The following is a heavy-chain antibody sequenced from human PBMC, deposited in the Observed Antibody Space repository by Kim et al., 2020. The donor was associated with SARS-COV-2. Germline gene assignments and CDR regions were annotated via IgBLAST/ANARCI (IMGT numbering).Heavy chain of an antibody. J-gene: IGHJ4*02. Sequence: GGSLRLSCVASGFTVSSYAMSWVRQAPGKRLDWVSSISGSGGSTYYADSVKGRFTISRDNSNSTLFLQMHSLRAEDTALYYCAKDLTFGGFIGHFDYWGQGTLVTVSS. CDR3: AKDLTFGGFIGHFDY. D-gene: IGHD3-16*02. CDR1: GFTVSSYA. CDR2: ISGSGGST. V-gene: IGHV3-23*01.